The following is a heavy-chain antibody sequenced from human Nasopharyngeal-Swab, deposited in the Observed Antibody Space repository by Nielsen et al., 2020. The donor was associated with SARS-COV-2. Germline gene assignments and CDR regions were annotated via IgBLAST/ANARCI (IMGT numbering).Heavy chain of an antibody. D-gene: IGHD3-22*01. CDR1: GYTFTDYY. CDR3: ARDYYDNYDSDY. V-gene: IGHV1-2*02. CDR2: INPDSGDT. Sequence: ASVTVSFKTSGYTFTDYYIHWLRQVPGQGLEWVGCINPDSGDTRYAQKFQGRATVTRDRSRSTADIELSRLRFDATAVYYCARDYYDNYDSDYWGQGTLVTVSS. J-gene: IGHJ4*02.